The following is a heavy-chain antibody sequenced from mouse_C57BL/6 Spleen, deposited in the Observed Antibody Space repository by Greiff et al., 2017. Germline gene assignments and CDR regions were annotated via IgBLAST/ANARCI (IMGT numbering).Heavy chain of an antibody. CDR3: AKGPSITTVVARYYAMDY. J-gene: IGHJ4*01. CDR2: IDPNSGGT. Sequence: QVQLQQPGAELVKPGASVKLSCKASGYTFTSYWMHWVKQRPGRGLEWIGRIDPNSGGTKYNEKFKSKATLTVDKPSSTAYMQLSSLTSEDSAVYYCAKGPSITTVVARYYAMDYWGQGTSVTVSS. D-gene: IGHD1-1*01. V-gene: IGHV1-72*01. CDR1: GYTFTSYW.